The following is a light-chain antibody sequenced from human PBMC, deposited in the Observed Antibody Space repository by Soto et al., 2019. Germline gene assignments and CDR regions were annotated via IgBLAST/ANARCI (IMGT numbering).Light chain of an antibody. Sequence: QSALPQPASVSGSPGQSITISCTGTSSDVGGYNYVSWYQQHPGKAPKLVIFEVNNRPSGVSNRFSGSKSGNTASLTISGLQAEDEADYYCSSYRGGSALGVFGTGTKLTVL. V-gene: IGLV2-14*01. CDR3: SSYRGGSALGV. CDR1: SSDVGGYNY. J-gene: IGLJ1*01. CDR2: EVN.